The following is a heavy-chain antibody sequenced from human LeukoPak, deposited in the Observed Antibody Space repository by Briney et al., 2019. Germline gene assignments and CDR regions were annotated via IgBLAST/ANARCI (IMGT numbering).Heavy chain of an antibody. CDR1: GYTFTSYY. CDR2: INPSGGST. Sequence: GASVKVSCKASGYTFTSYYMHWVRQAPGQGLEWMGIINPSGGSTSYAQKFQGRVAMTRDTSTSTVYMELSSLRSEDTAVYYCARDVIVGHAFDIWGQGTMVTVSS. CDR3: ARDVIVGHAFDI. V-gene: IGHV1-46*01. D-gene: IGHD2/OR15-2a*01. J-gene: IGHJ3*02.